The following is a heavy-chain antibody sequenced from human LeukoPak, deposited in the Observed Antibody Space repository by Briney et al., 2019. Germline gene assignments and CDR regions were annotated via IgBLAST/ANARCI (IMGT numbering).Heavy chain of an antibody. CDR2: ISYDGSNK. CDR3: AREAGSS. J-gene: IGHJ4*02. D-gene: IGHD6-13*01. Sequence: GGSLRLSCAASGFTFSNYAMHWVRQALDKGLEWVALISYDGSNKYYADSVKGRFTISRDNSKNTLYLQMNSLRAGDTAVYYCAREAGSSWGQGTLVTVSS. V-gene: IGHV3-30-3*01. CDR1: GFTFSNYA.